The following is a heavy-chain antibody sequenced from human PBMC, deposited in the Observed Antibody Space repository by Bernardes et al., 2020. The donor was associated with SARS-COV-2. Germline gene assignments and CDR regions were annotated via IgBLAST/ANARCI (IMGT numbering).Heavy chain of an antibody. Sequence: GGSLRLSCAASGFTFSTYGLHWVRQVPGKGLEWVAVISYDGSNKYYADSVKGRFTISRDNSKNTLYLQMNSLRAEDTAVYYCAKDRSDYGDYVDYWGQGTLVTVSS. CDR2: ISYDGSNK. CDR3: AKDRSDYGDYVDY. J-gene: IGHJ4*02. CDR1: GFTFSTYG. V-gene: IGHV3-30*18. D-gene: IGHD4-17*01.